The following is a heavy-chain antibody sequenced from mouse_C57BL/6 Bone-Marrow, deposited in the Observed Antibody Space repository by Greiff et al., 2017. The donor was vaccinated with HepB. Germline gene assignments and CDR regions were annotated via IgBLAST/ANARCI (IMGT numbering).Heavy chain of an antibody. Sequence: VQPQQSGTVLARPGASVKMSCKTSGYTFTSYWMHWVKQRPGQGLEWIGAIYPGNSDTSYNQKFKGKAKLTAVTSASTAYMELSSLTNEDSAVYYCTRSLYDYHGVFDYWGQGTTLTVSS. D-gene: IGHD2-4*01. J-gene: IGHJ2*01. CDR2: IYPGNSDT. V-gene: IGHV1-5*01. CDR3: TRSLYDYHGVFDY. CDR1: GYTFTSYW.